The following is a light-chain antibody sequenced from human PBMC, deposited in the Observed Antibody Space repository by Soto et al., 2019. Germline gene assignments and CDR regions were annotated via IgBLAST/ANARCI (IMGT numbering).Light chain of an antibody. V-gene: IGKV1-5*03. J-gene: IGKJ2*01. CDR2: KAS. CDR3: QQYNSYRYT. Sequence: DIQMTQSPSTLSASVGDRVTITCRASPSISSWLDWYQQKPGKAPKLLIYKASSLESGVPSRFSGSGSGTEFTLTISSLQPDDFATYYCQQYNSYRYTFGQGTKVDIK. CDR1: PSISSW.